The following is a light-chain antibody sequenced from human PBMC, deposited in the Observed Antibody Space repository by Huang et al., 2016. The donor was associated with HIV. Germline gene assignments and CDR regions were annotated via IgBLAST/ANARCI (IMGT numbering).Light chain of an antibody. V-gene: IGKV2-28*01. Sequence: DVVMTQSPLSLPVTPGEPASISCRSSQSLLHSNGYNYWDWYLQKPGQSPQLLLYLGFNRASGVPDRFSGSGSGTDFTLRISRVEAEDVGVYYCMQALQTWTFGQGTKVEIK. CDR3: MQALQTWT. CDR1: QSLLHSNGYNY. J-gene: IGKJ1*01. CDR2: LGF.